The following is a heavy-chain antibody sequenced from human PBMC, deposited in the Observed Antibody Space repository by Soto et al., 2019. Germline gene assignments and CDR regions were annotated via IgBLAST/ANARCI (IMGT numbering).Heavy chain of an antibody. D-gene: IGHD2-15*01. CDR2: IYYSGST. V-gene: IGHV4-59*01. Sequence: SETLSLTCTVSGGSISSYYWSWIRQPPGKGLEWIGYIYYSGSTNYNPSLKSRVTISVDTSKNQFSLKLSSVTAADTAVYYCARARGSYFDYWGQGTLVTVSS. J-gene: IGHJ4*02. CDR3: ARARGSYFDY. CDR1: GGSISSYY.